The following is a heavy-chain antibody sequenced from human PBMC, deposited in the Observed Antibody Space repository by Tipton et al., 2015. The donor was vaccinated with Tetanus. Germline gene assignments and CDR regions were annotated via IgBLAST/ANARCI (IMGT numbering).Heavy chain of an antibody. D-gene: IGHD3-10*01. CDR2: IYPGDSET. CDR3: ARLPKHYSASGST. J-gene: IGHJ5*02. CDR1: GYTFNTYW. V-gene: IGHV5-51*01. Sequence: QLVQSGAEVKRPGESLKISCKGSGYTFNTYWIAWVRQKPGKGLEWMGIIYPGDSETRYSPSFRGQVTISADKSISTAYLEWSSLKASDTAIYFCARLPKHYSASGSTWGQGTLVTVSS.